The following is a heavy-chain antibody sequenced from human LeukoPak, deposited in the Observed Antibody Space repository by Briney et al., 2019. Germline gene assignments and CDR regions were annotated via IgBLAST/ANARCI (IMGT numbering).Heavy chain of an antibody. J-gene: IGHJ4*02. CDR2: MNPNSGNT. CDR3: ARGQLYYYDSSGYYDS. D-gene: IGHD3-22*01. V-gene: IGHV1-8*03. CDR1: GYTFTGYY. Sequence: ASVKVSCKASGYTFTGYYMHWVRQAPGQGLEWMGWMNPNSGNTGYAQKFQGRVTITRNTSISTAYMELSSLRSEDTAVYYCARGQLYYYDSSGYYDSWGQGTLVTVSS.